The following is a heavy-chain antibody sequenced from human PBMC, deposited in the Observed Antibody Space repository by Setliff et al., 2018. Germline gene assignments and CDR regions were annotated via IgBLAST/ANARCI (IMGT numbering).Heavy chain of an antibody. CDR2: ISSSSTI. J-gene: IGHJ4*02. CDR3: AKDFRDLGYSDY. Sequence: LSLSCAASGFTFDDYVMNWVRQAPGKGLEWVSYISSSSTIYSADSVKGRFTISRDNSKNTLYLQMNSLRAEDTAVYYCAKDFRDLGYSDYWGQGTLVTVSS. V-gene: IGHV3-23*01. CDR1: GFTFDDYV.